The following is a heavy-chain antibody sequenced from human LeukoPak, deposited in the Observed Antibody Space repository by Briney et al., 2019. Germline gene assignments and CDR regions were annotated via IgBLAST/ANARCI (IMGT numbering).Heavy chain of an antibody. J-gene: IGHJ4*02. CDR3: ANQRGYSYGYGY. Sequence: GGSLRLSCAASGFTFSSYAMSWVRQAPGKGLEWVSAISGSGGSTYYADSVKGRFTISRDNSKNTLYLQMNSLRAEDTAVYYCANQRGYSYGYGYWGQGTLVTVSS. CDR1: GFTFSSYA. V-gene: IGHV3-23*01. D-gene: IGHD5-18*01. CDR2: ISGSGGST.